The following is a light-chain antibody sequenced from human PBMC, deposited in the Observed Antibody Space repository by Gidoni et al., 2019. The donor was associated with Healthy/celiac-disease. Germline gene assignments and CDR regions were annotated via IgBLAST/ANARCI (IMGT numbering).Light chain of an antibody. V-gene: IGKV1-39*01. CDR2: AAS. CDR3: QQSYSTLTWT. CDR1: QSISSY. Sequence: DIQLHQSPSSLSASVGDRVTITCRASQSISSYLNWYQQKPGKAPKLLIYAASSLQSGVPSRFSGSGSGTDFTLTISSLQPEDFATYYCQQSYSTLTWTFGQGTKVEIK. J-gene: IGKJ1*01.